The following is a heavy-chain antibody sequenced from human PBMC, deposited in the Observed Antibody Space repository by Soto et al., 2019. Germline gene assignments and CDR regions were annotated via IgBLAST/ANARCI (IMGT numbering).Heavy chain of an antibody. CDR2: LSDNGGHT. CDR1: GVTFSSYA. CDR3: AKYSQSVLVSAARVYGMDV. J-gene: IGHJ6*02. V-gene: IGHV3-23*01. D-gene: IGHD2-2*01. Sequence: EVQLLESGGGLVQPGGSLRLSCAGSGVTFSSYAMTWLRQAPGKGLEWVSTLSDNGGHTYYADSVKGRFTISRDNSKTTLYLQMNSLRAADAAVYYCAKYSQSVLVSAARVYGMDVWGQGPTVTVSS.